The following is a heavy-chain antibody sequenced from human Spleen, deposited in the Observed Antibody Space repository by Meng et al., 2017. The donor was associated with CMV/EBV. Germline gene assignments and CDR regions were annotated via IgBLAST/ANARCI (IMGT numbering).Heavy chain of an antibody. CDR2: IWYDGSNK. Sequence: LSGAAAGLTFSGYGMHWVRQAPGKGLEWVAVIWYDGSNKYYADSVKGRFTISRDNSKNTLYLQMNSLRAEDTAVYYCAAGGPPPYDYWGQGTLVTVSS. J-gene: IGHJ4*02. CDR3: AAGGPPPYDY. V-gene: IGHV3-33*01. D-gene: IGHD3-10*01. CDR1: GLTFSGYG.